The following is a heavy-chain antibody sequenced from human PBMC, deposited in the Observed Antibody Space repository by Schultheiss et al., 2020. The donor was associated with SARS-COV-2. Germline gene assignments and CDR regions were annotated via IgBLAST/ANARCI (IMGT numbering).Heavy chain of an antibody. J-gene: IGHJ4*02. CDR1: GYTFTSYG. CDR3: ARGLSILWW. V-gene: IGHV1-18*01. Sequence: ASVKVSCKASGYTFTSYGISWVRQAPGQGLEWMGGINPNSGGTNYAQKFQGRVTITADESTSTAYMELSSLKSEDTAVYYCARGLSILWWWSQGTLVTVSS. CDR2: INPNSGGT. D-gene: IGHD2-21*01.